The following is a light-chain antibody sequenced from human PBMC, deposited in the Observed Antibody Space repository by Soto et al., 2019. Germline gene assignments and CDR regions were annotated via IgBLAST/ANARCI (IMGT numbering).Light chain of an antibody. Sequence: QSALTQPASVSGSPGQSITISCTGTSSDVGSYNLVAWYQQHPGKAPKLMIYEGSKRPSGVSNRFSGSKSGNTASLTISGLQADDEADYYCCSYAGSSTWVFGGGTMVTVL. CDR3: CSYAGSSTWV. V-gene: IGLV2-23*01. J-gene: IGLJ3*02. CDR2: EGS. CDR1: SSDVGSYNL.